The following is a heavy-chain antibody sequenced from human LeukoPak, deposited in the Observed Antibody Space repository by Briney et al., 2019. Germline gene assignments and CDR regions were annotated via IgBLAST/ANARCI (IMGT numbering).Heavy chain of an antibody. CDR2: MNPNSGNT. CDR1: GYTFTSYD. CDR3: AAAGDYYYYYGMDV. V-gene: IGHV1-8*01. J-gene: IGHJ6*02. Sequence: ASVKVSCKASGYTFTSYDINWVRQAPGQGLEWMGWMNPNSGNTGYAQKFQGRVTMTRNTSISTAYMELSSLRSEDTAVYYCAAAGDYYYYYGMDVWGQGTTVTVSS. D-gene: IGHD4-17*01.